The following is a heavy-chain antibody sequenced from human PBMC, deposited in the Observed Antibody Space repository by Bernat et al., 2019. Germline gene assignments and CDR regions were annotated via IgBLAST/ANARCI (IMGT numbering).Heavy chain of an antibody. CDR1: GLTFNNAW. CDR2: IKSKTYGGTI. Sequence: EVQLVESGGGLVSPGGSLRLSCVCSGLTFNNAWMNWVRQAPGKGLEWVGRIKSKTYGGTIDYAAPVKGRFIISEDDSENTLYLQMNSLRAEDTAVYYCAKDRLPKTPYVVPHDYWGQGTLVTVSS. D-gene: IGHD2-15*01. J-gene: IGHJ4*02. CDR3: AKDRLPKTPYVVPHDY. V-gene: IGHV3-15*07.